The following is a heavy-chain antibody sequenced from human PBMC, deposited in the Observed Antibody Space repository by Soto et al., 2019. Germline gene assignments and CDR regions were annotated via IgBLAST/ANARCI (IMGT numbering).Heavy chain of an antibody. D-gene: IGHD6-6*01. CDR1: GFTFSSYA. J-gene: IGHJ4*02. Sequence: EVQLLESGGGLVQPGESLRLSCAASGFTFSSYAMSWVRQAPGKGREWVSVISGSDDSTYYADSVKGRSTISSDNSKNTLYLQMNSLRAEDTAVYYCAKRSSSSTFDYWGQGTLVTVSS. CDR2: ISGSDDST. CDR3: AKRSSSSTFDY. V-gene: IGHV3-23*01.